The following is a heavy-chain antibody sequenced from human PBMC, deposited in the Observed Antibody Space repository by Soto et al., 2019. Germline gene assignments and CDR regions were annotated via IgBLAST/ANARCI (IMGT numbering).Heavy chain of an antibody. CDR1: GGSVSTGVHY. CDR2: IYYSGST. J-gene: IGHJ2*01. CDR3: ARGYYTSWYWFER. Sequence: QVQLQESGPGLVKPSETLSLTCTVSVSGGSVSTGVHYWSWIRQPPGKGLEWIGYIYYSGSTNYNPSRKSRVTISVDTSKNQFSLKLTSVTAADTAVYYCARGYYTSWYWFERWGRGTLVTVSS. D-gene: IGHD6-13*01. V-gene: IGHV4-61*08.